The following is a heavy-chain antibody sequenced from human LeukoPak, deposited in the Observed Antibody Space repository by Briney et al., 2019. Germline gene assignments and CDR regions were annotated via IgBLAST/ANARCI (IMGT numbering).Heavy chain of an antibody. D-gene: IGHD2-2*01. CDR2: IIPIFGTA. Sequence: GSSVKVSCKASGCTFSSYAISWVRQAPGQGLEWMRGIIPIFGTANYAQTFQGRVTITTDESTSTAYMALSSLRSEDTAVYYCARGYCSSTSCYAVFSYWGQGTLVTVSS. J-gene: IGHJ4*02. CDR1: GCTFSSYA. CDR3: ARGYCSSTSCYAVFSY. V-gene: IGHV1-69*05.